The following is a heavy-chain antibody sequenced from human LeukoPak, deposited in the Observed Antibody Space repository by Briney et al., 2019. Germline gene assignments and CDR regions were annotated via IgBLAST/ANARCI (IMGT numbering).Heavy chain of an antibody. CDR3: ARDCSSTSCRIRLDV. CDR2: IYTSGST. CDR1: GGSISSGSYY. J-gene: IGHJ6*04. Sequence: SETLSLTCTVSGGSISSGSYYWSWLRQPAGKGLEWIGRIYTSGSTNYNPSLKSRVTISVDTSKNQFSLKLASVTAADTAVYYCARDCSSTSCRIRLDVWGKGTTVTVSS. D-gene: IGHD2-2*01. V-gene: IGHV4-61*02.